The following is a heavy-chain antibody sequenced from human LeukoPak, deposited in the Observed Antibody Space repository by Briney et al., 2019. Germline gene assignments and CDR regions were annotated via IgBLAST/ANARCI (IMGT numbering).Heavy chain of an antibody. CDR2: INPNSGGT. D-gene: IGHD5-24*01. CDR1: GYTFTDYY. V-gene: IGHV1-2*06. J-gene: IGHJ4*02. Sequence: APVKVSCKASGYTFTDYYIHWVRQAPGQGLEWMGRINPNSGGTNNAHKFQGRVTVTRDTSISTAYMELSSLRSDDTAVYYCARDASGDGYNFDCWGQGTLVTVSS. CDR3: ARDASGDGYNFDC.